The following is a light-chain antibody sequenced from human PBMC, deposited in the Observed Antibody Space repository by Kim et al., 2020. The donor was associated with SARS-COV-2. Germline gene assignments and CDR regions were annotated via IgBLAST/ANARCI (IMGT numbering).Light chain of an antibody. Sequence: GQRVTISCSGNSSNIGSNTVSWYQQLPGTAPKLLIYSNDQRPSGVPDRFSGSKSGTSASLAISGLQSEDEADYYCAAWDDSLNGPVFGGGTQLTVL. CDR3: AAWDDSLNGPV. CDR2: SND. V-gene: IGLV1-44*01. CDR1: SSNIGSNT. J-gene: IGLJ3*02.